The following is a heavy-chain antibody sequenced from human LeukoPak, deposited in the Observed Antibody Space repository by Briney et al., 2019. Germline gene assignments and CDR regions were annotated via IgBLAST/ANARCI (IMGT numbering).Heavy chain of an antibody. CDR2: IIPILGIA. Sequence: SVKVSCKASGGTFSSYAISWVRQAPGQGLEWMGRIIPILGIANYAQKFQGRVTITADKSTGTAYMELSSLRSEDTAVYYCARDSEGNWFDPWGQGTLVTVSS. CDR3: ARDSEGNWFDP. V-gene: IGHV1-69*04. J-gene: IGHJ5*02. CDR1: GGTFSSYA.